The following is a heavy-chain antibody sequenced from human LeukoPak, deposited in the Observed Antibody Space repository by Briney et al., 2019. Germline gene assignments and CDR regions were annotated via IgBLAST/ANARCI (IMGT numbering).Heavy chain of an antibody. D-gene: IGHD3-3*01. CDR1: GYSVSSNYY. CDR2: VYHSGST. J-gene: IGHJ4*02. V-gene: IGHV4-38-2*01. Sequence: SETLSLTCAVSGYSVSSNYYWGWIRQPPGKGLEWIGSVYHSGSTYYNPSLKSRVSISVDTSQNKFSLKLNSVTAADTAVYFCARAWYSDFWGSRYARFDYWGQGTLLTVSS. CDR3: ARAWYSDFWGSRYARFDY.